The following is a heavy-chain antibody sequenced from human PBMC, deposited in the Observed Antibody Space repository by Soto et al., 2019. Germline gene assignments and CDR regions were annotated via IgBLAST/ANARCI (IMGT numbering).Heavy chain of an antibody. CDR3: ARLDVIVVVTAALTYFHL. Sequence: QLQLQESGPGLVKPSETLSLTCTVSGGSISSSSYYWGWIRQPPGKGLEWIGSIYYSGSTYYNPSLKSRVTRSVDTSKNQFSLKLSSVTAADTAVYYCARLDVIVVVTAALTYFHLWGRGNLGTVSS. J-gene: IGHJ2*01. V-gene: IGHV4-39*01. D-gene: IGHD2-2*01. CDR1: GGSISSSSYY. CDR2: IYYSGST.